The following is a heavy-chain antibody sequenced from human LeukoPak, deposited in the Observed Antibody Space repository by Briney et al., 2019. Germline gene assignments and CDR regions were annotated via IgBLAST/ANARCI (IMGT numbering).Heavy chain of an antibody. CDR2: IYSGGST. CDR3: ARDRNIATRLWTPTDY. D-gene: IGHD6-6*01. J-gene: IGHJ4*02. CDR1: EFSVGSNY. V-gene: IGHV3-66*01. Sequence: GGSLRLSCAASEFSVGSNYMTWVRQAPGKGLEWVSLIYSGGSTYYADSVKGRLTISRDNAKTALYLQMNSLRAEDTAVYYCARDRNIATRLWTPTDYWGQGTLVTVSS.